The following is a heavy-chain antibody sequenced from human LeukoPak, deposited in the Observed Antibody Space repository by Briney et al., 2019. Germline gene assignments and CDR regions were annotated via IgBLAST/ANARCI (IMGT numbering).Heavy chain of an antibody. CDR3: AKGRYYDSSGVDAFDI. V-gene: IGHV3-33*06. Sequence: PGGSLRLSCAASGFTFSSYGMHWVRQAPGKGLEWVAVIWYDGSNKYYADSVKGRFTISRDNSKNTLYLQMNSLRAEDTAVYYCAKGRYYDSSGVDAFDIWGQGTMVTVSS. CDR1: GFTFSSYG. D-gene: IGHD3-22*01. J-gene: IGHJ3*02. CDR2: IWYDGSNK.